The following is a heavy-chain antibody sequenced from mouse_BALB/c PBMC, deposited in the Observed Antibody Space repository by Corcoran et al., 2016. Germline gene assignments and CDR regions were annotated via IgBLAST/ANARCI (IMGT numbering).Heavy chain of an antibody. V-gene: IGHV9-3-1*01. D-gene: IGHD1-2*01. CDR1: GYTFTNYG. Sequence: QIQLVQSGPELKKPGGTVKISCKASGYTFTNYGMNWVKQAPGRGLKGMGWISSYTGEPTYADDFKGRFAFSLETSASTAYLQINNLKNEDTATYFCARATAHYYAMDYWGQGTSVTVSS. CDR3: ARATAHYYAMDY. J-gene: IGHJ4*01. CDR2: ISSYTGEP.